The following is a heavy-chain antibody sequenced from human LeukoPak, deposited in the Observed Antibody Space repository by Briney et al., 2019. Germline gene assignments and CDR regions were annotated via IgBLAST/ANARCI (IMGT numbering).Heavy chain of an antibody. V-gene: IGHV3-23*01. CDR3: AKGSYYDFWSGYYGFDY. CDR2: ISGSGGNT. Sequence: GGSLRLSCAASRFTFSSYAMSWVRQAPGKGLEWVSAISGSGGNTYYADSVTGRFTISRDNSKNTLYLQMNSLRAEDTAVYYCAKGSYYDFWSGYYGFDYWGQGTLVTVSS. D-gene: IGHD3-3*01. CDR1: RFTFSSYA. J-gene: IGHJ4*02.